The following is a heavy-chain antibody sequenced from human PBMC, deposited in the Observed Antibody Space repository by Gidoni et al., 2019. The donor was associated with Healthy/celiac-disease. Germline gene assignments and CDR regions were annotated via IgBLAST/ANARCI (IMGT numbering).Heavy chain of an antibody. CDR1: GFTFSRYS. V-gene: IGHV3-21*01. J-gene: IGHJ4*02. CDR3: ARGMDYYFDY. CDR2: ISSSSSYI. Sequence: EVQLVESGGGLVKPGGSLILSCAASGFTFSRYSMNWVRQAPGKGLEWVSSISSSSSYIYYADSVKGRFTSSRDNAKNSLYLQMNSLRAEDTAVYYGARGMDYYFDYWGQGTLVTVSS. D-gene: IGHD3-10*01.